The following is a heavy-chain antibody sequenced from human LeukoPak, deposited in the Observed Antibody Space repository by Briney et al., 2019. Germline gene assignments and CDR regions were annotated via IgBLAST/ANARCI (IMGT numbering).Heavy chain of an antibody. CDR3: ATLQGDGGYGESGLI. D-gene: IGHD5-12*01. CDR1: GGTFSSYA. CDR2: IIPILGIA. V-gene: IGHV1-69*04. J-gene: IGHJ4*02. Sequence: SVKVSCKASGGTFSSYAISWVRQAPGQGLEWMGRIIPILGIANYAQKFQGRVTITADKSTSTAYMELSSLRSEDTAVYYCATLQGDGGYGESGLIWGQGTLVTVSS.